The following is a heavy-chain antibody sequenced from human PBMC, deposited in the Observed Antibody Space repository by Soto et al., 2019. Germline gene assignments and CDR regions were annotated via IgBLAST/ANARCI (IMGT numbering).Heavy chain of an antibody. CDR3: AKFGMATTKRSPPYYTDY. CDR2: ISGSGGGT. J-gene: IGHJ4*02. V-gene: IGHV3-23*01. Sequence: GGSLRLSCAASGFTFSSYAMSWCRQAPGKGLEGVSSISGSGGGTYYADSVKGRFTFSRDNSKSTLYLQMNSLRAEDTAVYYCAKFGMATTKRSPPYYTDYWGQGALVTVSS. D-gene: IGHD1-1*01. CDR1: GFTFSSYA.